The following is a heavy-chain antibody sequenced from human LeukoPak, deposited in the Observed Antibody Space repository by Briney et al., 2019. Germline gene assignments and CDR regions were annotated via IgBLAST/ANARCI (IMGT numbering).Heavy chain of an antibody. CDR2: ISSGGDKI. V-gene: IGHV3-48*03. CDR1: GFPFSSYE. D-gene: IGHD2-2*02. CDR3: ARGHRPQYTTPWDNWFDP. Sequence: GGSLRLSCAASGFPFSSYEMNWVRQAPGKRPEWVSYISSGGDKIYYAASVKGRFTISRDNAKNSLYLQIDTLRDEDTAIYYCARGHRPQYTTPWDNWFDPWGQGTQVAVSS. J-gene: IGHJ5*02.